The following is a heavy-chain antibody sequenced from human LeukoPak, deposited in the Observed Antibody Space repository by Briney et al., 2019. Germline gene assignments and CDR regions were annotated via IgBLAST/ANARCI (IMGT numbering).Heavy chain of an antibody. CDR2: ISYDGSNK. CDR3: AKSAPEYYDFWSGADY. V-gene: IGHV3-30*18. CDR1: GFTFSSYG. D-gene: IGHD3-3*01. J-gene: IGHJ4*02. Sequence: GRSLRLSCAASGFTFSSYGMHWVRQAPGKGLEWVAVISYDGSNKYYADSVKGRFTISRDNSKNTLYPQMNSLRAEDTAVYYCAKSAPEYYDFWSGADYWGQGTLVTVSS.